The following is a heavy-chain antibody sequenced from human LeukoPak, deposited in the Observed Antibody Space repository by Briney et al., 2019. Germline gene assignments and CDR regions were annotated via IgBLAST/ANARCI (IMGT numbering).Heavy chain of an antibody. CDR2: INHSGST. CDR1: GGSFSGYY. V-gene: IGHV4-34*01. Sequence: SETLSLTCAVYGGSFSGYYWSWIRQPPGKGLEWIGEINHSGSTNYNPSLKSRVTISVDTSKNQFSLKLSSVTAADTAVYCCARVDYSSTSCYADYWGQGTLVTVSS. J-gene: IGHJ4*02. CDR3: ARVDYSSTSCYADY. D-gene: IGHD2-2*01.